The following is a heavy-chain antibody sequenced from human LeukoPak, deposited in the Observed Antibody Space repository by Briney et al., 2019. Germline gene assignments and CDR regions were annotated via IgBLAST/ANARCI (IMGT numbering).Heavy chain of an antibody. D-gene: IGHD2-2*03. Sequence: ASVKVSCKASGYRFSRYGINWVRQAPGQGREGVGWVSVFNGLTKYAQKLQGRVTVTTEISTDTSYMELRSLRSDDTGVYYCARGYGYYYYMDVWGKGTTVTVSS. V-gene: IGHV1-18*01. CDR3: ARGYGYYYYMDV. CDR1: GYRFSRYG. CDR2: VSVFNGLT. J-gene: IGHJ6*03.